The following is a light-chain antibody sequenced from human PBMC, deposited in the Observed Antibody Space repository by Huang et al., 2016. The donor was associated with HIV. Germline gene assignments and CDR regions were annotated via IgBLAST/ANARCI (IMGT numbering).Light chain of an antibody. V-gene: IGKV1-17*03. J-gene: IGKJ1*01. CDR3: LQHDSYPRA. Sequence: DIQMTQSPSAMSASVGDRVTITCRASQGISNYLAWFQQKPGKVPKRLIYVSSSFQSGVPSRFSGSGSGTEFTLTISSLQPEDSATYYCLQHDSYPRAFGQGTKVEIK. CDR2: VSS. CDR1: QGISNY.